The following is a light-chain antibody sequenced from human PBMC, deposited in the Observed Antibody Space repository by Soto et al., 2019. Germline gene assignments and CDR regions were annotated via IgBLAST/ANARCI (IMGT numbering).Light chain of an antibody. Sequence: QSALTQPASVSGSPGQSITISCTGTSSVIGAYDYVSWYQQHPGKAPKLLIYEDHNRPSGVSNRCSGSKSGSTASLTISGLQAEDEADYYCSSYRGTISFYVFGTGTKLTVL. CDR1: SSVIGAYDY. J-gene: IGLJ1*01. V-gene: IGLV2-14*01. CDR2: EDH. CDR3: SSYRGTISFYV.